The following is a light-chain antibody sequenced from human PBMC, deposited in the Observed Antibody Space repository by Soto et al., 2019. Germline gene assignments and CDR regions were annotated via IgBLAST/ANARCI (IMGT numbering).Light chain of an antibody. CDR1: SSDFGGYTY. V-gene: IGLV2-14*01. CDR2: DVS. J-gene: IGLJ1*01. Sequence: QSVLTQPASVSGSPGQSITISCAGTSSDFGGYTYVSWYQQHPGKAPKLMIYDVSNRPSGVSNRFSGSKSGNTASLTISGLQAEDEADYYCTSYTSSSTPYVFGGGTKVTV. CDR3: TSYTSSSTPYV.